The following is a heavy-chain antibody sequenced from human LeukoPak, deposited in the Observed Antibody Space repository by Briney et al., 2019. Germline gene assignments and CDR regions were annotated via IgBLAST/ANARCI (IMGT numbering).Heavy chain of an antibody. J-gene: IGHJ4*02. CDR1: GFTLSSHT. D-gene: IGHD1-26*01. CDR3: AKGHLSPTTFDY. V-gene: IGHV3-21*01. Sequence: GGSLRLSCAASGFTLSSHTMNWVRQAPGKGLEWVSIISSGSSYIHYADSVKGRFTISRDNAKNSLYLQMNSLRAEDTAVYYCAKGHLSPTTFDYWGQGTLVTVSS. CDR2: ISSGSSYI.